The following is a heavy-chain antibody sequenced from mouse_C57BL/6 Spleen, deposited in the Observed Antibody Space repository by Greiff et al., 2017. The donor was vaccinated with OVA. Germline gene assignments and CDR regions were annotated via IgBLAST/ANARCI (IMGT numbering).Heavy chain of an antibody. D-gene: IGHD1-1*02. CDR3: ARGGGSWFAY. J-gene: IGHJ3*01. V-gene: IGHV1-69*01. CDR2: IDPSDSYT. CDR1: GYTFTSYW. Sequence: QVHVKQPGAELVMPGASVKLSCKASGYTFTSYWMHWVKQRPGQGLEWIGEIDPSDSYTNYNQKFKGKSTLTVDKSSSTAYMQLSSLTSEDSAVYYCARGGGSWFAYWGQGTLVTVSA.